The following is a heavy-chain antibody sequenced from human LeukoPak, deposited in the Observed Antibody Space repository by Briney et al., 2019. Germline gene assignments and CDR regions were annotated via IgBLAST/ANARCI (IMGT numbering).Heavy chain of an antibody. Sequence: SETLSLTCAVYGGSFSGYYWSWIRQPPGKGLERIGEINHSGSTNYNPSLKSRVTISVDTSKNQFSLKLSSVTAADTAVYYCARARVTPALNWFDPWGQGTLVTVSS. CDR2: INHSGST. CDR3: ARARVTPALNWFDP. D-gene: IGHD2-21*02. V-gene: IGHV4-34*01. CDR1: GGSFSGYY. J-gene: IGHJ5*02.